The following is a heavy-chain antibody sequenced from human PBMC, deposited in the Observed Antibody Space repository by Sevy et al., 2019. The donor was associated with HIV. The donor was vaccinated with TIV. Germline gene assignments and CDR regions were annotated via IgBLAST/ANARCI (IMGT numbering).Heavy chain of an antibody. J-gene: IGHJ4*02. CDR2: IYYNGNI. D-gene: IGHD1-26*01. CDR1: GGSITSPY. CDR3: AGENAWGRGYS. Sequence: SETLSLTCTVSGGSITSPYWNWIRQPPGKGLKWIANIYYNGNINYNPSLKGRVTLSLNTSKNQFSRRLSSVTAADTAMYYCAGENAWGRGYSWGQGTLVTVSS. V-gene: IGHV4-59*08.